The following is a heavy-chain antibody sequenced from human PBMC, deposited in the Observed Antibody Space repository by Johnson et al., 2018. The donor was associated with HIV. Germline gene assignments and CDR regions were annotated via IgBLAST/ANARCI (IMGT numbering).Heavy chain of an antibody. CDR3: ASPDGWFGEYGAFDI. V-gene: IGHV3-30-3*01. Sequence: VPLLESGGGVFQPGRSLRLSCAASGFTFSSYVLHWVRQAPGKGLEWVAVISYDGTNKYYADSVKGRFTISRDNPKNTLYLQMNSLRAEDTAVYYCASPDGWFGEYGAFDIWGQGTMVTVSS. CDR1: GFTFSSYV. D-gene: IGHD3-10*01. CDR2: ISYDGTNK. J-gene: IGHJ3*02.